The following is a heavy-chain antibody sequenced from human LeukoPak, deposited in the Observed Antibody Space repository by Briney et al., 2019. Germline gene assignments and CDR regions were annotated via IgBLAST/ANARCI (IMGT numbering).Heavy chain of an antibody. J-gene: IGHJ3*02. Sequence: GGSLRLSCGASGFTFRSYEMNWVRQAPGKGLEWVSYISSSGSTIYYADSVMGRFTISRDNAKNSLYLQMNSLRVEDTAVYYCAKPVAGSSLGAFDIWGQGTMVTVSS. CDR1: GFTFRSYE. V-gene: IGHV3-48*03. CDR3: AKPVAGSSLGAFDI. D-gene: IGHD6-19*01. CDR2: ISSSGSTI.